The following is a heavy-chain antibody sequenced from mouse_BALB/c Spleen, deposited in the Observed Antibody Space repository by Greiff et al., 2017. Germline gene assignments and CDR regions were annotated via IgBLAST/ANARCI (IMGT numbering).Heavy chain of an antibody. J-gene: IGHJ4*01. V-gene: IGHV8-12*01. CDR1: GFSLSTSGMG. CDR3: ARAYGNYVDAMDY. D-gene: IGHD2-1*01. Sequence: QVTLKECGPGILQPSQTLSLTCSFSGFSLSTSGMGVSWIRQPSGKGLEWLAHIYWDDDKRYNPSLKSRLTISKDTSRNQVFLKITSVDTADTATYYCARAYGNYVDAMDYWGQGTSVTVSS. CDR2: IYWDDDK.